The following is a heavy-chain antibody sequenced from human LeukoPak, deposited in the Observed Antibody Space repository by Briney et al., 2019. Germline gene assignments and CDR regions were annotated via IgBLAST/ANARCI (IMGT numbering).Heavy chain of an antibody. CDR2: IYSGGST. J-gene: IGHJ4*02. CDR3: ARGGYYDFWSGYEHFDY. V-gene: IGHV3-53*01. D-gene: IGHD3-3*01. CDR1: GFTVSSNY. Sequence: GGSLRLSCAASGFTVSSNYMSWVRQAPGKGLEWVSVIYSGGSTYYADSVKGRFTISRDNSKNTLYLQMNSLRAEDTAVYYCARGGYYDFWSGYEHFDYWGQGPLVTVSS.